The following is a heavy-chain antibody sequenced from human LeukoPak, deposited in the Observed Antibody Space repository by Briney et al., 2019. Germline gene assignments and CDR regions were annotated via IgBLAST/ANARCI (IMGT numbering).Heavy chain of an antibody. V-gene: IGHV7-4-1*01. Sequence: ASVKVSCKASEYTFTSHAMNWVRQAPGQGLEWMGWINTNTGNPSYVQGFTGRFVFSLDTSVSTSYLQIGSLKAEDTAVYFCARGDWTIWGQGTLVTVSS. CDR3: ARGDWTI. J-gene: IGHJ4*02. CDR1: EYTFTSHA. D-gene: IGHD2-21*02. CDR2: INTNTGNP.